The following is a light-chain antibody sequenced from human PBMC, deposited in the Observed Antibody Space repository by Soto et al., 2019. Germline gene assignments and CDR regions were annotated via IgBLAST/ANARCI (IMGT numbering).Light chain of an antibody. J-gene: IGLJ1*01. V-gene: IGLV2-8*01. Sequence: QSVLTQPPSASGSPGQSVAISCTGTSSDVGGYNHVSWYQQHPGKAPKLMIYEVNKRPSGVPDRFSGSKSGNTASLTISGLQAEDEADYYCFSHRSGDSHVFGTGTKVTVL. CDR3: FSHRSGDSHV. CDR1: SSDVGGYNH. CDR2: EVN.